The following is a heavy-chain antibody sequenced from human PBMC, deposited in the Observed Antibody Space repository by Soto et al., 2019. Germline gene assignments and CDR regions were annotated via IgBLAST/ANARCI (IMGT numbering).Heavy chain of an antibody. D-gene: IGHD3-10*01. CDR2: IRNDGSNK. CDR3: ARGLPGSGLVVD. CDR1: GFTFSSFA. J-gene: IGHJ4*02. V-gene: IGHV3-33*01. Sequence: QVQLVESGGGVVQPGRSLRLSCAASGFTFSSFAMHWVRQAPGKGLEWVAVIRNDGSNKYYADSVKGRFTISRDNSKNTLYLQMTSLRAEDTAVYYCARGLPGSGLVVDWGQGTLVTVSS.